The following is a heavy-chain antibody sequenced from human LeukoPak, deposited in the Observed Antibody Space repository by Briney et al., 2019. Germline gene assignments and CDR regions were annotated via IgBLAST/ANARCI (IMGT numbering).Heavy chain of an antibody. CDR3: ARIYYDFWSGYPTFDY. J-gene: IGHJ4*02. CDR2: IYYSGST. CDR1: GGSISSYY. D-gene: IGHD3-3*01. V-gene: IGHV4-59*01. Sequence: PSETLSLTCTVSGGSISSYYWSWIRQPPGKGLEWIGYIYYSGSTNYNPSLKSRVTISVDTSKNQFSLKLSSVTAADTAVYYCARIYYDFWSGYPTFDYWGQGTLVTVSS.